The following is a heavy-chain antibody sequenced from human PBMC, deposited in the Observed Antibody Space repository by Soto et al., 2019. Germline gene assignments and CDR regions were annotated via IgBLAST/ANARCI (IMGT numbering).Heavy chain of an antibody. CDR2: IIPIFGTA. CDR1: GGTFSSYA. Sequence: ASVKVSCKASGGTFSSYAISWVRQAPGQGLEWMGGIIPIFGTANYAQKFQGRVTITADESTSTAYMELSSLRSEDTAVYYCARGRGKAYYYYYYGMDVWGQGTTVTVSS. D-gene: IGHD3-10*01. J-gene: IGHJ6*02. V-gene: IGHV1-69*13. CDR3: ARGRGKAYYYYYYGMDV.